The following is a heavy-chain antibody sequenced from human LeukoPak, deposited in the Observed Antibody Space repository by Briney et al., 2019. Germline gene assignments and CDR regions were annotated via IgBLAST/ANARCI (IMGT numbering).Heavy chain of an antibody. J-gene: IGHJ4*02. CDR2: INCDSGNT. CDR3: ARDEVSGGWYNH. V-gene: IGHV1-18*04. CDR1: GYIFTSRG. Sequence: ASVKVSCKASGYIFTSRGISWVRQAPGQGLEWMGWINCDSGNTNYAQKFQGRLTMTTDTSTSTAYMELRSLRSDDTAVYYCARDEVSGGWYNHWGQGTLVTVSS. D-gene: IGHD6-19*01.